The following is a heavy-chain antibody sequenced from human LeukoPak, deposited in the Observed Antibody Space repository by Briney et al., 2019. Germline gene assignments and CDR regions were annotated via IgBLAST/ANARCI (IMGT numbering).Heavy chain of an antibody. CDR3: ARDWGSSFDY. CDR1: GGSISSSSYY. V-gene: IGHV4-39*07. CDR2: IYYSGST. D-gene: IGHD3-16*01. J-gene: IGHJ4*02. Sequence: PSETLSLTCTVSGGSISSSSYYWGWIRQPPGKGLEWIGSIYYSGSTYYNPSLKSRVTISVDTSKNQFSLKLSSVTAADTAVYYCARDWGSSFDYWGQGTLVTVSS.